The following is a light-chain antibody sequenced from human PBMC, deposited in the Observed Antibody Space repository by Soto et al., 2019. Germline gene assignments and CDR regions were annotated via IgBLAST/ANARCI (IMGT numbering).Light chain of an antibody. J-gene: IGLJ1*01. CDR3: QSYDSSLSVSYV. Sequence: QSVLTQPPSVSGAPGQSVTISCTGSSSNIGAGYDVHWYQQLPGRAPRLLISGNSNRPSGVPDRFSGSNSGTSASLAITGLQAEDEADYYCQSYDSSLSVSYVFGTGTKGTVL. CDR1: SSNIGAGYD. V-gene: IGLV1-40*01. CDR2: GNS.